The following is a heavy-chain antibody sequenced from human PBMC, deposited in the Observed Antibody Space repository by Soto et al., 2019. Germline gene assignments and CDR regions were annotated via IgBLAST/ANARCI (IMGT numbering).Heavy chain of an antibody. CDR3: ARDTSGWHYASDI. CDR2: ITESEGIT. Sequence: EVQFLESGGGLVQPGGSLRLSCAAAGCTFRSYAMGWVRQAPGQGREWVCTITESEGITYSTASVKGRFTISRDNSKNTVNLQMDSVRAEDTVIYYCARDTSGWHYASDIWGQGTMVTVPP. D-gene: IGHD6-19*01. V-gene: IGHV3-23*01. CDR1: GCTFRSYA. J-gene: IGHJ3*02.